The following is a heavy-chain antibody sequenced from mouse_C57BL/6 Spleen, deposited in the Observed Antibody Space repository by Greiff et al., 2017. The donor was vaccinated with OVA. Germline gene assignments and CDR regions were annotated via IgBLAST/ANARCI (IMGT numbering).Heavy chain of an antibody. CDR2: ISSGSSTI. D-gene: IGHD3-2*02. J-gene: IGHJ2*01. CDR1: GFTFSDYG. V-gene: IGHV5-17*01. CDR3: AREANLYCFDY. Sequence: EVKLMESGGGLVKPGGSLKLSCAASGFTFSDYGMHWVRQAPEKGLEWVAYISSGSSTIYYADTVKGRFTISRDNAKNTLFLQMTSLRSEDTAMYYCAREANLYCFDYWGQGTTLTVSS.